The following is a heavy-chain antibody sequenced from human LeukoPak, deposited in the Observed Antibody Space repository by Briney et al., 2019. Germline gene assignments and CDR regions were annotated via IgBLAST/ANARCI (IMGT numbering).Heavy chain of an antibody. CDR1: GGSISSYY. J-gene: IGHJ5*02. CDR3: ARTRGYSYGIRYNWFDP. V-gene: IGHV4-4*07. Sequence: SETLSLTCTVSGGSISSYYWSWIRQPAGKGLEWIGRIYTSGSTNYNPSLKSRVTMSVDTSKNQFSLKLSSVTAADTAVYYCARTRGYSYGIRYNWFDPWGQGTLVTVSS. CDR2: IYTSGST. D-gene: IGHD5-18*01.